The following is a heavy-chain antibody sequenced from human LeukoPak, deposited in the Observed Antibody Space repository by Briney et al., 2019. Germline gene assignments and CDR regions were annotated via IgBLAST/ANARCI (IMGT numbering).Heavy chain of an antibody. CDR2: IYTSGST. Sequence: SETLSLTCSVSAGSINGYYWSWIRQPAGKGLEWIGRIYTSGSTNYNPSLKSRVTMSVDTSKNQFSLKLSSVTAADTAVYYCARAPGGNSGYYYYMDVWGKGTTVTVSS. CDR1: AGSINGYY. CDR3: ARAPGGNSGYYYYMDV. J-gene: IGHJ6*03. V-gene: IGHV4-4*07. D-gene: IGHD4-23*01.